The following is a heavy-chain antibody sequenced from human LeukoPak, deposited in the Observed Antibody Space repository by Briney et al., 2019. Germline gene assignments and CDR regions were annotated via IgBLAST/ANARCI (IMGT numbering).Heavy chain of an antibody. CDR3: ARDLGFLEWLLCAFDY. V-gene: IGHV3-30-3*01. CDR1: GFTFSSYA. CDR2: ISYDGSNK. D-gene: IGHD3-3*01. J-gene: IGHJ4*02. Sequence: GGSLRLSCAASGFTFSSYAMHWVRQAPGKGLEWVAVISYDGSNKYYADSVKGRFTISRDNSKNTLYLQMNSLRAEDTAVYYCARDLGFLEWLLCAFDYWGQGTLVTVSS.